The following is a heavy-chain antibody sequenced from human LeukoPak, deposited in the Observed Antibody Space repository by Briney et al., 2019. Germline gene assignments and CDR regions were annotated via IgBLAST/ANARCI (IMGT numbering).Heavy chain of an antibody. CDR2: INHSGST. CDR1: GGSFSGYY. Sequence: PSQTLSLTCAVYGGSFSGYYWSWIRHPPGKGLEWIGEINHSGSTNYNPSLKSRVTVSVDTSKNQCSLKLSSVTAADTAVYYCARREEYAAAYDYWGQGTLVTVSA. D-gene: IGHD2-8*01. CDR3: ARREEYAAAYDY. V-gene: IGHV4-34*01. J-gene: IGHJ4*02.